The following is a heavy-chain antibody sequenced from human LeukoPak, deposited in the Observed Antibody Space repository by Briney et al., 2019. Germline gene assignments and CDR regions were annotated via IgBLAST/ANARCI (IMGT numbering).Heavy chain of an antibody. J-gene: IGHJ6*02. CDR1: GGSFSGYY. D-gene: IGHD3-9*01. V-gene: IGHV4-34*01. Sequence: PSETLSLTCAVYGGSFSGYYWSWIRQPPGKGLEWIGEINHSGSTNYNPSLKSRVTISVDTSKNQFSLKLSSVTAADTAVYYCARVLLLRYFDWSSYYYYGMDVWGQGTTVTVSS. CDR2: INHSGST. CDR3: ARVLLLRYFDWSSYYYYGMDV.